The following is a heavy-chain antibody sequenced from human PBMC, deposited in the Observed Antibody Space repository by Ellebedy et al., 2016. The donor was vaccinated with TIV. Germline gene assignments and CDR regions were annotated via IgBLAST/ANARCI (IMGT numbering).Heavy chain of an antibody. CDR1: GFTFSSYD. CDR3: TRGRPEGDGFFDY. D-gene: IGHD2-21*02. J-gene: IGHJ4*02. V-gene: IGHV3-13*01. CDR2: IDIAGDT. Sequence: GESLKISXVASGFTFSSYDMHWVRQVTGKALEWVSVIDIAGDTYYPDSVKGRFTISRENAKNSLYLQMNSLSAGDTAVYYCTRGRPEGDGFFDYWGRGTLVTVSS.